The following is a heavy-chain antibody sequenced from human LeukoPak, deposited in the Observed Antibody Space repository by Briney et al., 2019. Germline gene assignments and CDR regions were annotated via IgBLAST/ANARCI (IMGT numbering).Heavy chain of an antibody. CDR3: ARHTWREWTYDISWFDP. Sequence: GESLKISCKGSGYSFSSYWIGWVRQMPGKGLEWMGIIYPGDSDTRYSPPFQGQVTISADKSISTAYLQWSSLKASDTAMYYCARHTWREWTYDISWFDPWGQGTLVTVSS. V-gene: IGHV5-51*01. J-gene: IGHJ5*02. D-gene: IGHD3-22*01. CDR2: IYPGDSDT. CDR1: GYSFSSYW.